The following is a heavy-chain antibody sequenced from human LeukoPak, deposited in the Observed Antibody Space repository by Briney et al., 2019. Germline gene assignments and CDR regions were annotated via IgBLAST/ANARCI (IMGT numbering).Heavy chain of an antibody. V-gene: IGHV4-4*02. CDR3: GKTDIYFNPIDY. D-gene: IGHD3-9*01. J-gene: IGHJ4*02. CDR1: GVSISTSEW. CDR2: IHRDGRT. Sequence: SGTLSLTCAVSGVSISTSEWWIWVRQPPGQGLEWIGEIHRDGRTRYNPSLTSRVTMSMDYSKNQFSLNVRFVTAADTAIYYCGKTDIYFNPIDYWGPGSLVTVSS.